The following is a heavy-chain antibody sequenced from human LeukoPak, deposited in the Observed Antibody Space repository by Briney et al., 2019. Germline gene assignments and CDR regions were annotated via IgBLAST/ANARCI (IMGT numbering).Heavy chain of an antibody. CDR3: ARFRGKYYDSSGPYFDY. V-gene: IGHV3-48*03. Sequence: PGGSLRLSCAASGFTFSSYEMNWVRQAPGKGLEWVSYISSSGSTIYYADSVKGRFIISRDNAKNSLYLQMNSLRAEDTAVYYCARFRGKYYDSSGPYFDYWGQGTLVTVSS. D-gene: IGHD3-22*01. CDR2: ISSSGSTI. CDR1: GFTFSSYE. J-gene: IGHJ4*02.